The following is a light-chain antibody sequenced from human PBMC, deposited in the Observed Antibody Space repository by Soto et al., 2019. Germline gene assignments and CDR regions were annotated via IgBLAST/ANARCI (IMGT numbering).Light chain of an antibody. CDR2: EVH. J-gene: IGLJ1*01. CDR3: SSYTSSYTYV. V-gene: IGLV2-14*01. CDR1: SSDVGGYNF. Sequence: QSALTQPASVSGSPGQSITISCTGTSSDVGGYNFVSWYQQHPGKAPKLMIYEVHNRPSGVPSRFSGSTSGNTASLTISGLQAEDEADYYCSSYTSSYTYVFGTGTKVTVL.